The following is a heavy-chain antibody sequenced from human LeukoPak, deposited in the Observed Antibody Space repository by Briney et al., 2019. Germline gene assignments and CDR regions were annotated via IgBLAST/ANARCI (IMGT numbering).Heavy chain of an antibody. CDR3: ARETVEMAXXSRNDAFDI. CDR1: GGSISSYY. D-gene: IGHD5-24*01. Sequence: SETLSLTCTVSGGSISSYYWSWIRQPPGKGLEWIGYIYYSGSTNYNPSLKSRVTISVDTSKNQFSLKLSSVTAADTAVYYCARETVEMAXXSRNDAFDIWGQGTMVTV. CDR2: IYYSGST. J-gene: IGHJ3*02. V-gene: IGHV4-59*01.